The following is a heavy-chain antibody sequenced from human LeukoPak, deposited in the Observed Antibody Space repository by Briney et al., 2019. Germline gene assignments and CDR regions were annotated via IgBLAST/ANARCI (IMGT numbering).Heavy chain of an antibody. Sequence: GGSLRLSCAASGFTFSSYGMHWVRQAPGKGLVWVALIYGDGSFTRYADSVKGRFTISRDNAKNTVYLQMNSLRAEDTAVYYCARDFGGPEAVGWFDPWGQGTLITVSS. V-gene: IGHV3-74*01. CDR2: IYGDGSFT. J-gene: IGHJ5*02. CDR1: GFTFSSYG. D-gene: IGHD3-10*01. CDR3: ARDFGGPEAVGWFDP.